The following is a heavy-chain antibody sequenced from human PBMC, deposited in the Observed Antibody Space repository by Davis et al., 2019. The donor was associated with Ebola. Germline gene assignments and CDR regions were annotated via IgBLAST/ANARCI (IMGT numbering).Heavy chain of an antibody. CDR1: GGSISSYY. Sequence: SETLSLTCTVSGGSISSYYWSWIRQPPGKGLEWIGYIYYSGSTYYNPSLKSRVTISVDTSKNQFSLKLSSVTAADTAVYYCTTTTDAFDIWGQGTMVTVSS. J-gene: IGHJ3*02. V-gene: IGHV4-59*06. CDR2: IYYSGST. D-gene: IGHD5-24*01. CDR3: TTTTDAFDI.